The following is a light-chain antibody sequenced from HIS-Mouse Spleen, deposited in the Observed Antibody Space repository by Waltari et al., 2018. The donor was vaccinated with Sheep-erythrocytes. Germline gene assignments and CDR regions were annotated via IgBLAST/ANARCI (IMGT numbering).Light chain of an antibody. CDR1: SSDVGGYNY. CDR2: EVS. CDR3: SSYAGSNNWV. Sequence: QSALTQPPSASGSPGQSVTIPCTGTSSDVGGYNYFSWYQQHPGKAPKLMIYEVSKRPSGVPDRFSGSKSSNTASLTVSGLQAEDEADYYCSSYAGSNNWVFGGGTKLTVL. J-gene: IGLJ3*02. V-gene: IGLV2-8*01.